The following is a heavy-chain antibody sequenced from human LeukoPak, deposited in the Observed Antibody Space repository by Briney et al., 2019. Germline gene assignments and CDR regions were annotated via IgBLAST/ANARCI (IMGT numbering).Heavy chain of an antibody. V-gene: IGHV1-18*01. CDR2: ISAYNGNT. J-gene: IGHJ4*02. CDR3: ARSPIAPIAAAGTLFDY. D-gene: IGHD6-13*01. Sequence: GESLKISCKGSGYSFTSYGISWVRQAPGQGLEWMGWISAYNGNTNYAQKLQGRVTMTTDTSTGTAYMELRSLRSDDTAVYYCARSPIAPIAAAGTLFDYWGQGTLVTVSS. CDR1: GYSFTSYG.